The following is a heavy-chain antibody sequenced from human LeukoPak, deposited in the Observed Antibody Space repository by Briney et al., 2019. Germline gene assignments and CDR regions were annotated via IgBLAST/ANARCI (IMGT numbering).Heavy chain of an antibody. V-gene: IGHV4-39*07. J-gene: IGHJ6*02. Sequence: SETLSLTCTVSGGSVISGSSYWGWIRQPPGKGLDWIGNIFYSGSTYYNPSLQSRVTISLDTSQNQFSLTLNSVTAAGTAVYYCGRAHSIASYYYGVDVWGQGTTVTVSS. CDR3: GRAHSIASYYYGVDV. CDR2: IFYSGST. D-gene: IGHD6-13*01. CDR1: GGSVISGSSY.